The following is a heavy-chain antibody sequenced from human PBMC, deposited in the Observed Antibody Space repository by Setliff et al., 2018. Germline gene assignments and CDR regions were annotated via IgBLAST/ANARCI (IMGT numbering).Heavy chain of an antibody. CDR3: TTEPHYGSGYYYYMDV. D-gene: IGHD3-10*01. V-gene: IGHV3-15*01. Sequence: PSETLSLTCAVYGGSFSGYYWSWIRQPPGKGLEWVGRSKSKTDGGTTDYAAPVKGRFTISRDDSKNTLYLQMNSLKTEDTAVYYCTTEPHYGSGYYYYMDVWGKGTTVTGSS. J-gene: IGHJ6*03. CDR1: GGSFSGYY. CDR2: SKSKTDGGTT.